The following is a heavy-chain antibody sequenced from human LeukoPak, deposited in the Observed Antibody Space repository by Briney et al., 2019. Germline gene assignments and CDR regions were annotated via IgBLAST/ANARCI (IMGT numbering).Heavy chain of an antibody. CDR1: VYALHHEKR. CDR2: IYYSGST. Sequence: SETLPLTYPLCVYALHHEKRRDWVRQPPGKGLEWIGYIYYSGSTYYNPYNPSLTSRVTMSVDTSKNQFSLKLDSVTEKDTAMYYCAINHAVAADLGAFLIWGEGRMVTVSS. J-gene: IGHJ3*02. V-gene: IGHV4-28*01. D-gene: IGHD6-19*01. CDR3: AINHAVAADLGAFLI.